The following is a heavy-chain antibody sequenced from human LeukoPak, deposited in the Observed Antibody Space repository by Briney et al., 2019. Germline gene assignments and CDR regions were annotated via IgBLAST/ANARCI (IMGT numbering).Heavy chain of an antibody. Sequence: GGSLRLSCAASGFTFSSYAMSWVRQAPGKGLEWVSAISGSGGSTYYADSVKGRFTISRDNSKNTLYLQMNSLRAEDTAVYYCAKDSLGSSSKNWFDPWGQGTLVTVSS. CDR3: AKDSLGSSSKNWFDP. D-gene: IGHD6-13*01. J-gene: IGHJ5*02. V-gene: IGHV3-23*01. CDR2: ISGSGGST. CDR1: GFTFSSYA.